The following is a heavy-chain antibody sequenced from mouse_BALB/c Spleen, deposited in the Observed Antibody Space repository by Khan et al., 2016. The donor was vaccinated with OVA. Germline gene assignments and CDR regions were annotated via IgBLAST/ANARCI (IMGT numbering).Heavy chain of an antibody. D-gene: IGHD1-3*01. V-gene: IGHV1-5*01. CDR3: TRGGYSSFAV. CDR2: IFPGNSDT. Sequence: EVQLQESGTVLARPGASVKMSCKASGYSFTNYLIHWVKQRPGQGLEWIGDIFPGNSDTNYNQKFKDKAKLTADTSASAAFMELSSLTNEDSAVYYCTRGGYSSFAVWGQGTLVTVSA. J-gene: IGHJ3*01. CDR1: GYSFTNYL.